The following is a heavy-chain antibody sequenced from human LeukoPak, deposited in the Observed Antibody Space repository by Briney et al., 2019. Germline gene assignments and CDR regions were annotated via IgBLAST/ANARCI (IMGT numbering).Heavy chain of an antibody. CDR3: ATRGDILTGYPYYFDY. V-gene: IGHV3-30*04. CDR2: ISYDGSDK. J-gene: IGHJ4*02. CDR1: GFIFSSYT. Sequence: GRSLRLSCAASGFIFSSYTMHWVRQAPDKGLEWVAVISYDGSDKYYADSVKGRFTISRDNSKNTVYLQMNSLRAEDTAVYYCATRGDILTGYPYYFDYRGQGTLVTVSS. D-gene: IGHD3-9*01.